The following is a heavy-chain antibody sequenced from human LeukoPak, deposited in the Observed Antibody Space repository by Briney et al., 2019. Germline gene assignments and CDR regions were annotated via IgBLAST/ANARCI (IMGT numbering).Heavy chain of an antibody. J-gene: IGHJ4*02. CDR2: IIPILGIA. CDR1: GGTFSSYA. CDR3: ARAPLVCSGYGGGDCYRFDY. Sequence: ASVKVSCKASGGTFSSYAISWVRQAPGQGLEWMGRIIPILGIANYAQKFQGRVTITADKSTSTAYMELSSLRSEDTAVYYCARAPLVCSGYGGGDCYRFDYWGQGTLVTVSS. V-gene: IGHV1-69*04. D-gene: IGHD2-21*02.